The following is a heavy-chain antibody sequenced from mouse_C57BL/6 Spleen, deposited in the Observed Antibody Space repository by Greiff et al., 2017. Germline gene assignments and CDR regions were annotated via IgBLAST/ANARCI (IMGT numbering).Heavy chain of an antibody. J-gene: IGHJ3*01. CDR2: IYPGDGDT. CDR1: GYAFSSSW. Sequence: QVQLQQSGPELVKPGASVKISCKASGYAFSSSWMNWVKQRPGKGLEWIGRIYPGDGDTNYNGKFKGKATLTADKSSSTASMQLSSLTSEDSAVYFCAREDYLWFAYWGQGTLVTVSA. CDR3: AREDYLWFAY. D-gene: IGHD2-4*01. V-gene: IGHV1-82*01.